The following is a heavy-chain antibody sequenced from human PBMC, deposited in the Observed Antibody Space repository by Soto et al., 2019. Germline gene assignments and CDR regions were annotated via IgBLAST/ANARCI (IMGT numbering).Heavy chain of an antibody. CDR2: ISPAGSVE. D-gene: IGHD1-1*01. V-gene: IGHV3-30*18. Sequence: QVQLVESGGGVVQPGRSLRLSCAASGLTLSRYAMHWVRQAPGKGLEWVTFISPAGSVEFYAVSVNGRFTLSRYNSQNTLYLEMYSLTADDTAVYYCVKYRSGNWSLDYLGQGTLVTGSS. CDR1: GLTLSRYA. CDR3: VKYRSGNWSLDY. J-gene: IGHJ4*02.